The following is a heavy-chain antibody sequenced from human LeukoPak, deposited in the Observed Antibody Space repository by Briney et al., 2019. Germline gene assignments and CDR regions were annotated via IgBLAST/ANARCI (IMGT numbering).Heavy chain of an antibody. CDR2: IKPDGSEK. CDR3: ARERMYSGSGSTYPYYDY. CDR1: GFTFSSYW. V-gene: IGHV3-7*01. Sequence: GGSLRLSCAASGFTFSSYWMSWVRQSPGKGLEWVANIKPDGSEKYFMDSVKGRFTISRDNAKDALYLEMNSLRAEDTAEYFCARERMYSGSGSTYPYYDYWGQGTLVTVSS. J-gene: IGHJ4*02. D-gene: IGHD3-10*01.